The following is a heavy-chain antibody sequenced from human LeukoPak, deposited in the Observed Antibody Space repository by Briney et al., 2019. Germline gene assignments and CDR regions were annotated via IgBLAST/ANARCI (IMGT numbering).Heavy chain of an antibody. V-gene: IGHV4-34*01. J-gene: IGHJ4*02. Sequence: SETLSLTCAVYGGSFSGYYWSWIRQPPGKGLEWIGEINHSGSTNYNPSLKSRVTISVDTSKNQFSLKLSSVTAADTAVYYCARGRLEYCSGGSCYHQFDYWGQGTLVTASS. CDR3: ARGRLEYCSGGSCYHQFDY. CDR1: GGSFSGYY. D-gene: IGHD2-15*01. CDR2: INHSGST.